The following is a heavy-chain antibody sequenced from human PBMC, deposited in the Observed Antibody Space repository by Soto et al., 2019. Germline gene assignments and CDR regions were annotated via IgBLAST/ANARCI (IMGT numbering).Heavy chain of an antibody. CDR1: GFTFSDYV. D-gene: IGHD3-9*01. V-gene: IGHV3-23*01. J-gene: IGHJ6*02. CDR3: VRDRSTYFGLDV. CDR2: ISDGGERT. Sequence: EVQLLESGGDLVQPGGSLRLSCVASGFTFSDYVMSWVRQVPGKGLEWVSSISDGGERTDYRDSVRGRFTISRDNARFMLLLQMNSLRVDDPAIYLCVRDRSTYFGLDVWGQGTTITVSS.